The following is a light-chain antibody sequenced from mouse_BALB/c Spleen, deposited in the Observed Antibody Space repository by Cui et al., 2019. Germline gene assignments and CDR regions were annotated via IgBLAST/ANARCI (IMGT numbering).Light chain of an antibody. J-gene: IGKJ4*01. Sequence: VLTQSPETMSVSLGERVTITCTASSSVSSSYLHWYQQKPGSSPKLWIYSTSNLASGVPARFSGSGSGTSYSLTVSSMEAEDAATYYCHQYHRSPFTFGSGTKLEIK. CDR2: STS. V-gene: IGKV4-74*01. CDR1: SSVSSSY. CDR3: HQYHRSPFT.